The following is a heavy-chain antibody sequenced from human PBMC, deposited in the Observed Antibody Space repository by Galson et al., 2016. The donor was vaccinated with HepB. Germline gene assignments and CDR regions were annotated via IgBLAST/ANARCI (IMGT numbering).Heavy chain of an antibody. V-gene: IGHV4-59*01. Sequence: SETLSLTCSVSGGSIINYYWSWVRQPPGKGLEWIGYAFHSGSTNYNPSLKSRVAISMDTSKNQFSLKLSSVTAADTAVYFCAGFWERGFYYYGMDVWGQGTTVTVS. CDR2: AFHSGST. CDR1: GGSIINYY. CDR3: AGFWERGFYYYGMDV. J-gene: IGHJ6*01. D-gene: IGHD1-26*01.